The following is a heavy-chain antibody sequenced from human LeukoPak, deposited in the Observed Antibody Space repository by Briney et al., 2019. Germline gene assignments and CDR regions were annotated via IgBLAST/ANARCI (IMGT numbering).Heavy chain of an antibody. D-gene: IGHD6-13*01. CDR1: GFTFSGHS. Sequence: GSLRLSCAASGFTFSGHSMSWVRQAPGKGLVWVANINQDGSERFYVDFVKDRFTISRDNADNSMYLQMNSLRAEDTAAYYCGRVIAGAIDYWGQGTLVTVSS. CDR3: GRVIAGAIDY. CDR2: INQDGSER. J-gene: IGHJ4*02. V-gene: IGHV3-7*01.